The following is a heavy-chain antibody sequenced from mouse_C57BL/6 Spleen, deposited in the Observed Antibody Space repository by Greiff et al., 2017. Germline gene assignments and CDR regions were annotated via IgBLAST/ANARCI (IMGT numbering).Heavy chain of an antibody. J-gene: IGHJ4*01. CDR3: TRDRGAMDY. CDR2: IDPETGGT. CDR1: GYTFTDYE. D-gene: IGHD2-14*01. V-gene: IGHV1-15*01. Sequence: VKLQESGAELVRPGASVTLSCKASGYTFTDYEMHWVKQTPVHGLEWIGAIDPETGGTAYNQKFKGKAILTADKSSSTAYMELRSLTSEDSAVYYCTRDRGAMDYWGQGTSVTVSS.